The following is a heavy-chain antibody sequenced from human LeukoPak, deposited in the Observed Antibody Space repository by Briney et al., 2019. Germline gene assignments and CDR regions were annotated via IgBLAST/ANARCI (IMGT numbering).Heavy chain of an antibody. CDR2: INPNSGGT. CDR3: ARGRCSSRSCYLFDY. CDR1: GYTLTGYH. Sequence: ASVKVSCKAAGYTLTGYHMHWVRQAPGQGLEWMGWINPNSGGTSYAQKFQGRVTMTRDTSISTAYMELSRLRSDDTAVYYCARGRCSSRSCYLFDYWGQGTLVTVSS. J-gene: IGHJ4*02. V-gene: IGHV1-2*02. D-gene: IGHD2-2*01.